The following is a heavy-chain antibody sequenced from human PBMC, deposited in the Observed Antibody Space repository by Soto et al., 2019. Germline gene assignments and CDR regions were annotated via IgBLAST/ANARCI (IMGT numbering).Heavy chain of an antibody. CDR2: VSYDGSNN. D-gene: IGHD3-10*01. CDR1: GFTFSSFG. V-gene: IGHV3-30-3*01. J-gene: IGHJ4*02. Sequence: QVQLVESGGGEVQPGRSLRLSCAASGFTFSSFGMHWVRQAPGKGLEWVAVVSYDGSNNYYANSVKGRFTISRDNSKNMLFLQMNSLTLEDTALYFRARDSDPRMVREVLTDDFDHWGQGTLVTVSS. CDR3: ARDSDPRMVREVLTDDFDH.